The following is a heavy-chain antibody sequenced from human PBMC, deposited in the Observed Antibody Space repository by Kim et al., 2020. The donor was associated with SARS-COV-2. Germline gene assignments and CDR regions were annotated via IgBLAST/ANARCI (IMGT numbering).Heavy chain of an antibody. D-gene: IGHD3-16*01. V-gene: IGHV4-59*01. CDR2: IYYSGST. CDR3: ARGRGGGSWFDP. J-gene: IGHJ5*02. Sequence: SETLSLTCTVSGGSISSYYWSWIRQPPGKGLEWIGYIYYSGSTNYNPSLKSRVTISVDTSKNQFSLKLSSVTAADTAVYYCARGRGGGSWFDPWGQGTLVTVSS. CDR1: GGSISSYY.